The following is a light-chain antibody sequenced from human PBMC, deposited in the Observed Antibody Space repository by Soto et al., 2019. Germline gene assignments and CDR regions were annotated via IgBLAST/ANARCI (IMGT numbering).Light chain of an antibody. V-gene: IGLV2-14*01. CDR3: CSYTRSRTYV. CDR1: SSDVGNYNY. Sequence: QSALTQPASVSGSPGQSITISCTGTSSDVGNYNYVSWYQQHPGKAPKLMIYEVSDRPSGVSDRFFGSKSGNTASLTISGLQAEDEADYYCCSYTRSRTYVFGTGTKVTVL. CDR2: EVS. J-gene: IGLJ1*01.